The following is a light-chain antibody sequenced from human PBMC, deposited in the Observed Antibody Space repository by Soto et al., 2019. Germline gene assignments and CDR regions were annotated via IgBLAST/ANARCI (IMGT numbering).Light chain of an antibody. Sequence: EIVLTQSPGTLSLSPGERATLSCRASESVSDNYLAWYQQRSGQAPRLVIYGASSRASAVPDRFSGSGSGAHFTLTISRLEPEDFAVYYCQQYGSSPLTFGGGTKVELK. CDR1: ESVSDNY. V-gene: IGKV3-20*01. CDR2: GAS. CDR3: QQYGSSPLT. J-gene: IGKJ4*01.